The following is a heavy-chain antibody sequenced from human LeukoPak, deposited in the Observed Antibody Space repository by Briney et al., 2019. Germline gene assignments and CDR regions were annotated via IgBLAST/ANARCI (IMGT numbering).Heavy chain of an antibody. Sequence: ASVKVSCKVSGYTLTELSMHWVRQAPGKGLEWMGGFDPGDGETIYAQKFQGRVTMTEDTSTDTAYMELSSLRSEDTAVYYCATEDFWSGYYRYWGQGTLVTVSS. CDR2: FDPGDGET. J-gene: IGHJ4*02. D-gene: IGHD3-3*01. CDR1: GYTLTELS. CDR3: ATEDFWSGYYRY. V-gene: IGHV1-24*01.